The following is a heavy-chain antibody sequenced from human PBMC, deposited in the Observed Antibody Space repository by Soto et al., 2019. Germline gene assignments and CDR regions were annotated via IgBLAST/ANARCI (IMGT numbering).Heavy chain of an antibody. V-gene: IGHV3-30*18. CDR3: AKEPMIQEYYFDY. D-gene: IGHD3-22*01. CDR1: GSTFSSYG. Sequence: GGSLRLSCAASGSTFSSYGMHWVRQAPGKGLEWVAVISYDGSNKYYADSVKGRFTISRDNSKNTLHLQMNSLRAEDTAVYYCAKEPMIQEYYFDYWGQGTLVTVSS. CDR2: ISYDGSNK. J-gene: IGHJ4*02.